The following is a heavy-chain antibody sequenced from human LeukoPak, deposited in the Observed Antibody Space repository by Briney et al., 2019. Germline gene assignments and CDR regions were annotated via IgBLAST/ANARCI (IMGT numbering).Heavy chain of an antibody. Sequence: SETLSLTCAVSGGSLSSGGYSWSWIRQPPGTGLEWIGYIYHSGSTYYNPSLKSRVTISVDRSKNQFSLKLSSVTAADTAVYYCASTLSGPNFDYWGQGTLVTVSS. CDR1: GGSLSSGGYS. V-gene: IGHV4-30-2*01. J-gene: IGHJ4*02. D-gene: IGHD3-10*01. CDR2: IYHSGST. CDR3: ASTLSGPNFDY.